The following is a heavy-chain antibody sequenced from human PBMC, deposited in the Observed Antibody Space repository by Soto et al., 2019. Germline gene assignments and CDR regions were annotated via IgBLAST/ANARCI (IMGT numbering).Heavy chain of an antibody. CDR1: GGSISSGDYY. CDR2: IYYSGST. D-gene: IGHD5-18*01. J-gene: IGHJ3*02. CDR3: ASTAIHHLGAFDI. V-gene: IGHV4-61*08. Sequence: SETLSLTCTVSGGSISSGDYYWSWIRQPPGKGLEWIGYIYYSGSTNYNPSLKSRVTISVDTSKNQFSLKLSSVTAADTAVYYCASTAIHHLGAFDIWGQGTMVTVSS.